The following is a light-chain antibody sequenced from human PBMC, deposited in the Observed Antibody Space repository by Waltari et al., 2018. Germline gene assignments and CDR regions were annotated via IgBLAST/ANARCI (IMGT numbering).Light chain of an antibody. Sequence: IQLTQSPSSLSASVGDTVTITCRASQGISTYLAWLQQKPGRAPKVLIFEASTLQSGVPSRFSGSGSGIDFTLTISSLQPEDVATYYCQQFHDYPWTFGQGTKAEIK. CDR3: QQFHDYPWT. CDR2: EAS. V-gene: IGKV1-9*01. J-gene: IGKJ1*01. CDR1: QGISTY.